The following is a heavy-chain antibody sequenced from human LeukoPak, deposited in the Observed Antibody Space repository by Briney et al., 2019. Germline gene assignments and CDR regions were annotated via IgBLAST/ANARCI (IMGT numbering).Heavy chain of an antibody. CDR2: IKPDGSDK. V-gene: IGHV3-7*01. J-gene: IGHJ4*02. Sequence: GGSLRLSCAGSGLTFSSYWMSWVRQAPGSGLEWVAYIKPDGSDKYYVDSVKGRFTISRDNAKNSLYLQMNSLRAEDTAVYYCASYTVVTTGGDYWGQGTLVTVSS. CDR1: GLTFSSYW. CDR3: ASYTVVTTGGDY. D-gene: IGHD4-23*01.